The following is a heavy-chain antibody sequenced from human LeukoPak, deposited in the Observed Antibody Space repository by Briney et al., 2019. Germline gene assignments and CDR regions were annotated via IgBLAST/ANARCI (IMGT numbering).Heavy chain of an antibody. CDR2: INPNSGGT. D-gene: IGHD2-15*01. V-gene: IGHV1-2*02. Sequence: ASVKVSCKASGYTFTGYYMHWVRQAPGQGLEWMGWINPNSGGTNYAQKFQGRVTMTRDTSISTVYMELSRLRADDTAAYYCLKEGGGFCSGGTCFHWFDPWGQGTLVTVSS. CDR3: LKEGGGFCSGGTCFHWFDP. J-gene: IGHJ5*02. CDR1: GYTFTGYY.